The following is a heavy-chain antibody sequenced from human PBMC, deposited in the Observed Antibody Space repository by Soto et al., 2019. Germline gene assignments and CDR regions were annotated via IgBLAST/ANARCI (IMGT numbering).Heavy chain of an antibody. CDR1: GGSISSYY. D-gene: IGHD1-1*01. Sequence: QVQLQESGPGLVKPSETLSLTCTVSGGSISSYYWTWIRQPPGKGLEWIGYIYYSGSTNYNPSLKSRVTISVDTSKNQFSLKLSSVTAADTAVYYCARDLNWNDNCYYGMDVWGQGATVTVSS. CDR3: ARDLNWNDNCYYGMDV. CDR2: IYYSGST. J-gene: IGHJ6*02. V-gene: IGHV4-59*01.